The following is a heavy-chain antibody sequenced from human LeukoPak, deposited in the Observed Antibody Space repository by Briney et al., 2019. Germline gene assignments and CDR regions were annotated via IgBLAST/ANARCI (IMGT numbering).Heavy chain of an antibody. D-gene: IGHD6-13*01. Sequence: SETLSLTCTVSGGSISSYYWSWIRQPPGKGLEWIGYIYYSGSTNYNPSLKSRVTISVDTSKNQFSLKLSSVTAADTAVYYCARGRSSSWYGWEDYWGQGTLVTVSS. J-gene: IGHJ4*02. V-gene: IGHV4-59*01. CDR2: IYYSGST. CDR1: GGSISSYY. CDR3: ARGRSSSWYGWEDY.